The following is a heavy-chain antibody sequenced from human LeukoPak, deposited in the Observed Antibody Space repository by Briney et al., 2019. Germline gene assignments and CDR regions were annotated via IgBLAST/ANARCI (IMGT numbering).Heavy chain of an antibody. CDR2: MNPNSGNT. CDR1: GYTFTSYD. D-gene: IGHD6-19*01. V-gene: IGHV1-8*01. J-gene: IGHJ6*02. CDR3: AREKIRSSGWPRYYYYGMDV. Sequence: ASVKVSCKASGYTFTSYDINWVRQATGQGLEWMGWMNPNSGNTGYAQKFQGRVTMTRNTSISTAYMELSSLRSEDTAVYYCAREKIRSSGWPRYYYYGMDVWGQGTTVTVSS.